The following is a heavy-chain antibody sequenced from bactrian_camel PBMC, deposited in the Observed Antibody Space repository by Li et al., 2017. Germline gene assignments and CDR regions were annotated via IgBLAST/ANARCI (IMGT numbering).Heavy chain of an antibody. J-gene: IGHJ4*01. Sequence: GLVQPGGSLRLSCTASGLTFGNHAMTWFRQVSGKEREGVAVIAAGGGTTFYADSVKDRFTISQDNAKRTMYLQMNSLKPEDTAMYYCAAGRGIHEAGLAAVGWWGQGTQVTVS. CDR1: GLTFGNHA. CDR2: IAAGGGTT. V-gene: IGHV3S30*01. CDR3: AAGRGIHEAGLAAVGW. D-gene: IGHD5*01.